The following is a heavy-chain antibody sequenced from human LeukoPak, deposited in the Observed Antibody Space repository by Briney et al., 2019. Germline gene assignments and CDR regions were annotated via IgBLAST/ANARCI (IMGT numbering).Heavy chain of an antibody. Sequence: ASVKVSRKASGDTPTSYDINWVRQATRQGLEWRGWINPNSGNTGYAQKFQGRVTITRNTSISTAYMELSSLRSEDTAVYYCARGNFCSSTSCYSDYMDVWGKGTTVTVSS. CDR1: GDTPTSYD. D-gene: IGHD2-2*01. V-gene: IGHV1-8*03. CDR2: INPNSGNT. J-gene: IGHJ6*03. CDR3: ARGNFCSSTSCYSDYMDV.